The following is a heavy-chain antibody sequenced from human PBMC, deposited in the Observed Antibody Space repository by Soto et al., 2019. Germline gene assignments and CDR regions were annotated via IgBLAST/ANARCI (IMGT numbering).Heavy chain of an antibody. J-gene: IGHJ6*02. CDR1: GGSISSYY. V-gene: IGHV4-59*01. CDR3: AGLEGYYYGMDV. Sequence: QVQLQESGPGLVKPSETLSLTYTVSGGSISSYYWSWIRQPPGKGLEWIGYIYYSGSTNYNPSLKSRVTISVDTSKNQFSLKLSSVTAADTAVYYCAGLEGYYYGMDVWGQGTTVTVSS. CDR2: IYYSGST.